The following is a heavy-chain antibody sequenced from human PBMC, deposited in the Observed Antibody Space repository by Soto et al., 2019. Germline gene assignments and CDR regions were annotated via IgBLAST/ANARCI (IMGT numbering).Heavy chain of an antibody. CDR1: GASFSGYY. V-gene: IGHV4-34*01. Sequence: ERLSRTCAVYGASFSGYYWSWIRQPPGKGLEWIGEINHSGSTNYNPSLKSRVTISVDTSKNQFSLKLSSVTAADTAVYYCERGPYTMVRGVSYYYGMDVWGQGTKVTVYS. J-gene: IGHJ6*02. D-gene: IGHD3-10*01. CDR3: ERGPYTMVRGVSYYYGMDV. CDR2: INHSGST.